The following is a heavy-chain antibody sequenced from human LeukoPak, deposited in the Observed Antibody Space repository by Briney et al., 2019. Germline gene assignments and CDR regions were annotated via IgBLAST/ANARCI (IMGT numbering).Heavy chain of an antibody. CDR2: MNPNSGNT. D-gene: IGHD3-10*01. CDR3: ARGPIYGSGSYFDY. Sequence: ASVKVPCKASGYTFTSFDINWVRQATGQGLEWMGWMNPNSGNTGYAQKFQGRVTMTRDTSISTAYMELSSLRSEDTAVYYCARGPIYGSGSYFDYWGQGTLVTVSS. CDR1: GYTFTSFD. V-gene: IGHV1-8*01. J-gene: IGHJ4*02.